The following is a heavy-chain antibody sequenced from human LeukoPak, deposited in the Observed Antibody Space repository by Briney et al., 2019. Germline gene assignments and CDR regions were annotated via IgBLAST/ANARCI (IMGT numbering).Heavy chain of an antibody. Sequence: SETLSLTCTVSGGSISSSSYYWGWIRQPPGKGLEWIGGIYYSGSTYYNPSLKSRVTISVDTSKNQFSLKLSSVTAADTAVYYCVGYYYDSSGYFWGQGTLVTVSS. V-gene: IGHV4-39*01. J-gene: IGHJ4*02. D-gene: IGHD3-22*01. CDR1: GGSISSSSYY. CDR2: IYYSGST. CDR3: VGYYYDSSGYF.